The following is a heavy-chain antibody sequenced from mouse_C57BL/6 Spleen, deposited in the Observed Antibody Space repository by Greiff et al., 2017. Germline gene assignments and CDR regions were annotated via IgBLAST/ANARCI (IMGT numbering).Heavy chain of an antibody. D-gene: IGHD1-1*01. CDR2: IDPSDSYN. Sequence: QVQLKQPGAELVMPGASVKLSCKASGYTFTSYWMHWVKQTPGQGLEWIGEIDPSDSYNNYNQQFKGKSTLTVDKSSSTAYMQLSSRTSEDSAVYYCARSGSSYWYFDVWGTGTTVTVSS. J-gene: IGHJ1*03. CDR3: ARSGSSYWYFDV. V-gene: IGHV1-69*01. CDR1: GYTFTSYW.